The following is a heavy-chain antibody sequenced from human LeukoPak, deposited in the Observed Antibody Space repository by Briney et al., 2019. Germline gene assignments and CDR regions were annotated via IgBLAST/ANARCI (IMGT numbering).Heavy chain of an antibody. V-gene: IGHV1-69*04. CDR2: IIPILGIA. Sequence: SVKVSCKASGGTFSSYAISWVRQAPGQGLEWMGRIIPILGIANYAQKFQGGVTITADKSTSTAYMELSSLRSEDTAVYYCARANIHCTNGVCYSFDPWGQGTLVTVSS. CDR1: GGTFSSYA. CDR3: ARANIHCTNGVCYSFDP. D-gene: IGHD2-8*01. J-gene: IGHJ5*02.